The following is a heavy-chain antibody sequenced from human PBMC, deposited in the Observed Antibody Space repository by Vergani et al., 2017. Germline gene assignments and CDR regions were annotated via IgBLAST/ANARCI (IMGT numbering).Heavy chain of an antibody. CDR2: IRSSSSYI. CDR1: GFTFSSYS. D-gene: IGHD6-13*01. Sequence: EVQLVESGGGLVKPGGSLRLSCAASGFTFSSYSMNWVRPAPGKGLEWVSSIRSSSSYIYYADSVKGRCTISRDNAKNSLYLQMNSLRADDTAVYCCAXPNGKTGYSSSWQEVDYWGQGTLVTVSS. CDR3: AXPNGKTGYSSSWQEVDY. J-gene: IGHJ4*02. V-gene: IGHV3-21*01.